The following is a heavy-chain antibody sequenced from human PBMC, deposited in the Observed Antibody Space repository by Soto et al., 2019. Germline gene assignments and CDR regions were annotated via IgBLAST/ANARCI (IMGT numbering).Heavy chain of an antibody. D-gene: IGHD3-16*02. CDR3: ARIYVWGSYRFDY. CDR2: IYYSGST. V-gene: IGHV4-39*01. Sequence: PSETLSLTCTVSGGSISSSSYYWGWIRQPPGKGLEWIGSIYYSGSTYYNPSLKSRVTISVDTSKNQFSLKLSSVTAADTAVYYCARIYVWGSYRFDYWGQGTLVTVSS. J-gene: IGHJ4*02. CDR1: GGSISSSSYY.